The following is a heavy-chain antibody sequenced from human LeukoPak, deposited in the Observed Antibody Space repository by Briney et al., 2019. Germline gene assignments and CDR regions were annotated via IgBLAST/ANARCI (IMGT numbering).Heavy chain of an antibody. V-gene: IGHV1-18*01. CDR3: ARDRRAAAGTFLFDY. J-gene: IGHJ4*02. Sequence: ASVKVSCKASGYTFTSYGISWVRQAPGQGLEWMGWISAYNGNTNYAQKLQGRVTMTTDTSTSTAYMELRSLRSDDTAVYYCARDRRAAAGTFLFDYWGQGTLVTVSS. D-gene: IGHD6-13*01. CDR2: ISAYNGNT. CDR1: GYTFTSYG.